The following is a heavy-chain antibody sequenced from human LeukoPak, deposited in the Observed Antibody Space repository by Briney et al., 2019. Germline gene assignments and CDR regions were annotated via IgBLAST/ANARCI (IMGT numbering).Heavy chain of an antibody. Sequence: GGSLRLSCAASGFTFSNAWMNWVRQAPGKGLEWVSYISSSSSAIYYADSVKGRFTISRDNAKNSLYLQINSLRAEDTAVYYCVRDLPYYDFWSGYYTYWGQGTLVTVSS. V-gene: IGHV3-48*01. CDR1: GFTFSNAW. D-gene: IGHD3-3*01. J-gene: IGHJ4*02. CDR3: VRDLPYYDFWSGYYTY. CDR2: ISSSSSAI.